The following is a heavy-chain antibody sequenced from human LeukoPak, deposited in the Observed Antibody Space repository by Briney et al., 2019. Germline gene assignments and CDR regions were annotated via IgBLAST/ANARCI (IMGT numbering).Heavy chain of an antibody. CDR1: GGSISSYY. CDR2: IYTSGST. Sequence: SSESLSLSCTVSGGSISSYYWSWIRQPPGKGLEWIGYIYTSGSTNYNPSLKSRVTISVDTSKNQFSLKLSSVTAADTAVYYCARHRSGDSGYYDPNWFDPWGQGTMVTVSS. CDR3: ARHRSGDSGYYDPNWFDP. J-gene: IGHJ5*02. D-gene: IGHD3-22*01. V-gene: IGHV4-4*09.